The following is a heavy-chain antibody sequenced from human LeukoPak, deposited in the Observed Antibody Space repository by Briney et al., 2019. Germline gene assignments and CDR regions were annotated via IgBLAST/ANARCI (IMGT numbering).Heavy chain of an antibody. CDR1: GGTFSSYA. D-gene: IGHD4-17*01. Sequence: SVKVSCKASGGTFSSYAISWVRQAPGQGLEWMGRIIPIFGTANYAQKFQGRVTITTDESASTAYMELSSLRSEDTAVYYCARDPPVYGDYLNYYYMDVWGKGTTVTVSS. CDR3: ARDPPVYGDYLNYYYMDV. V-gene: IGHV1-69*05. CDR2: IIPIFGTA. J-gene: IGHJ6*03.